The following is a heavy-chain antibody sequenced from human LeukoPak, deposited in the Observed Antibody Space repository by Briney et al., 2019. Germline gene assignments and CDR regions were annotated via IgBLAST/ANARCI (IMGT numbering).Heavy chain of an antibody. V-gene: IGHV4-30-2*01. D-gene: IGHD2-2*01. CDR1: GVSISNAGYL. CDR2: IYDSEGT. J-gene: IGHJ3*01. CDR3: ASGIAYYQPSKNAFDF. Sequence: SETLSLTCTVSGVSISNAGYLWSWIRQPPGKGLEYIGYIYDSEGTYYNPSLKSRVIVSVDRSKNQFSLKVYSVSAADTAVYYCASGIAYYQPSKNAFDFWGQGTMVIVS.